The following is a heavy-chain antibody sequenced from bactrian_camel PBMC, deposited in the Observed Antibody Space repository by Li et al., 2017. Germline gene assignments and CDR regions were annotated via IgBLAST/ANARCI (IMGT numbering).Heavy chain of an antibody. CDR2: ISKGGHNI. V-gene: IGHV3S40*01. Sequence: DVQLVESGGGLVQPGGSLTISCAASGFTFSNYGMIWVRQAPGKALEWVSTISKGGHNIYYTESVKGRFTISRDNAKNTAYLQLNSLKTEDMAIYYCTSNAAGGSYYDIAYWGQGTQVTVS. J-gene: IGHJ4*01. CDR1: GFTFSNYG. D-gene: IGHD2*01. CDR3: TSNAAGGSYYDIAY.